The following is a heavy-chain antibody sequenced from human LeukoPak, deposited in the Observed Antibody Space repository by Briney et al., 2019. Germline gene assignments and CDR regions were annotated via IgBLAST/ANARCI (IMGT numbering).Heavy chain of an antibody. Sequence: SETLSLTCAVSGGSISSGGYSWSWIRQPPGKGLEWIGYIYHSGSTYYNPSLKSRVTISVDRSKNQFSLKLSSVTAADTAVYYCARERHYTKDVWGQGTTVTVSS. V-gene: IGHV4-30-2*01. D-gene: IGHD3-10*01. CDR1: GGSISSGGYS. CDR3: ARERHYTKDV. J-gene: IGHJ6*02. CDR2: IYHSGST.